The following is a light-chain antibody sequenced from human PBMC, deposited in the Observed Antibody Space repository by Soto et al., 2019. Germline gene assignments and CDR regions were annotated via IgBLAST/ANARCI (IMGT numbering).Light chain of an antibody. J-gene: IGKJ5*01. CDR3: QQYNNWPPIT. V-gene: IGKV3-15*01. CDR1: QSVSSN. Sequence: EIVMTQSPATLSVSPGERATLPCRASQSVSSNLAWYQQKPVQAPRLLIYGASTRATGIPARFSGSGSGTEFTLTIICVQSEDVAVYYCQQYNNWPPITFGQGTRLEIK. CDR2: GAS.